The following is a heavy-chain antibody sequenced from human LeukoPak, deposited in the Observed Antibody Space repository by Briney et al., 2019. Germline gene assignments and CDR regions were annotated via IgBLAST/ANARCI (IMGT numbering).Heavy chain of an antibody. CDR1: GYTFTGYY. Sequence: GASVKVSCKASGYTFTGYYMHWVRQAPGQGLEWMGWINPNSGGTNYAQKFQGRVTMTRDTSISTAYMELSRLRSDDTAVYYCAREGDYYGSGRDWFDPWGQGPLVTVPS. D-gene: IGHD3-10*01. J-gene: IGHJ5*02. CDR2: INPNSGGT. V-gene: IGHV1-2*02. CDR3: AREGDYYGSGRDWFDP.